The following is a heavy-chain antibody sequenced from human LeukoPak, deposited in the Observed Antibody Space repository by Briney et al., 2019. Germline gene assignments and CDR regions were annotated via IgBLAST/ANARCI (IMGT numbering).Heavy chain of an antibody. D-gene: IGHD2/OR15-2a*01. V-gene: IGHV3-30*02. CDR2: FHYDGSDI. CDR3: AEDFEYGLHY. Sequence: GGTLRLSCAASGFSSSFTRDGMHCVRQAPGKGLEWVAFFHYDGSDIHYADSVKGRFTISRDNSKNTLYLQMNSLRVDDTAVYYCAEDFEYGLHYWGQGILVTVSS. J-gene: IGHJ4*02. CDR1: GFSSSFTRDG.